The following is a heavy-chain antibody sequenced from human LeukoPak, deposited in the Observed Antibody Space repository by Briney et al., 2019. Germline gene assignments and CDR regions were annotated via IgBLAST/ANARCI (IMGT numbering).Heavy chain of an antibody. Sequence: SGGSLRLSCAASGFTFSSYSMNWVRQAPGKGLEWVSAISASGDATYYAESVKGRFTISRDNSKNTLYLQMNSLRAEDTAVYYCAKEGIAAAGYFDYWGQGTLVTVSS. J-gene: IGHJ4*02. D-gene: IGHD6-13*01. CDR3: AKEGIAAAGYFDY. V-gene: IGHV3-23*01. CDR1: GFTFSSYS. CDR2: ISASGDAT.